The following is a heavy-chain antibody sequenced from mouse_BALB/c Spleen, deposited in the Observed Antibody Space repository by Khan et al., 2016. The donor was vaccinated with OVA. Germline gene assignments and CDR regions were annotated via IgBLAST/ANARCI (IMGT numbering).Heavy chain of an antibody. J-gene: IGHJ4*01. V-gene: IGHV3-2*02. CDR2: ISNSGST. CDR3: ASELGRYYAMDY. D-gene: IGHD4-1*01. Sequence: EVQLQESGPGMVKPSQSLSLTCTVTGYSITRDYAWNWIRQFPGNKLEWTGYISNSGSTSYNPSLKSRISITRDTSKNQFFLQLNSVTTEDTATYYCASELGRYYAMDYWGQGTSVTVSS. CDR1: GYSITRDYA.